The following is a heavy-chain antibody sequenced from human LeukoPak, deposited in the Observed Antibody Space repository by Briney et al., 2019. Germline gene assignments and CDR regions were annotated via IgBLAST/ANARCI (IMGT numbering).Heavy chain of an antibody. CDR2: IKQDGSEK. Sequence: GGSLRLSCAASGFTFSSYWMSWVRQAPGKGLEWVANIKQDGSEKYYVDSVKGRFTISRDNAKNSLYLQMNSLRAEDTAVYYCARALQPYYYYYYYMDVWGKGTTVTVPS. J-gene: IGHJ6*03. V-gene: IGHV3-7*01. CDR1: GFTFSSYW. D-gene: IGHD2-2*01. CDR3: ARALQPYYYYYYYMDV.